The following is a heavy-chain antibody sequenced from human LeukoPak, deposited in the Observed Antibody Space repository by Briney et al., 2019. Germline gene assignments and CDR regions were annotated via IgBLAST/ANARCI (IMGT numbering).Heavy chain of an antibody. D-gene: IGHD3-22*01. V-gene: IGHV4-38-2*02. CDR3: ARADYYDSSGYYFDY. CDR1: AYSISSGYY. J-gene: IGHJ4*02. Sequence: SETLSLTCTVSAYSISSGYYWGWNRQAPGKGLEWIGSIYHSGNTYYNPSLKSRVTISVDTSKNQFSLKLSSVTAADTAVYYCARADYYDSSGYYFDYWGQGTLVTVSS. CDR2: IYHSGNT.